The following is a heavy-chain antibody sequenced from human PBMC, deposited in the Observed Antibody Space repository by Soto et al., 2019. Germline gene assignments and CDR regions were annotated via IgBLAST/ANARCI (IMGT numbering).Heavy chain of an antibody. CDR2: ISAYNGNT. D-gene: IGHD3-22*01. J-gene: IGHJ4*02. V-gene: IGHV1-18*01. Sequence: ASVKVSCKASGYTFTSYGISWVRQAPGQGLEWMGWISAYNGNTNYAQKFQGRVTMTRDTSTSTVYMELSSLRSEDTAVYYCARDDYYYDSSGYPYYFDYWGQGTLVTVSS. CDR3: ARDDYYYDSSGYPYYFDY. CDR1: GYTFTSYG.